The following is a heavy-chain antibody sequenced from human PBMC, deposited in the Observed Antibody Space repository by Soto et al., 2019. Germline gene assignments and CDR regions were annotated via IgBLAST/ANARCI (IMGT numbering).Heavy chain of an antibody. CDR3: ARSKVVPAAMQNAFDI. V-gene: IGHV1-69*02. J-gene: IGHJ3*02. CDR1: GCTFSSYT. D-gene: IGHD2-2*01. Sequence: QVQLVQSGAEVKKPGSSVKVSCKASGCTFSSYTISWVRQAPGQGLEWMGRIIPILGIANYAQKFQGRVTITADKSASTAYMELSSLRSEDTVVYYCARSKVVPAAMQNAFDIWGQGTMVTVSS. CDR2: IIPILGIA.